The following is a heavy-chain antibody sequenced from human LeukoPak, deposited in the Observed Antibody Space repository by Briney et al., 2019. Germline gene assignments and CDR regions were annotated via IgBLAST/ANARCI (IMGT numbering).Heavy chain of an antibody. J-gene: IGHJ4*02. CDR2: IRYDGSNK. CDR1: GFTFSSYS. CDR3: AKDAIQLWLRGYFDY. Sequence: PGGSLRLSCAASGFTFSSYSMNWVRQAPGKGLEWVAFIRYDGSNKYYADSVKGRFTISRDNSKNTLYLQMNSLRAEDTAVYYCAKDAIQLWLRGYFDYWGQGTLVTVSS. D-gene: IGHD5-18*01. V-gene: IGHV3-30*02.